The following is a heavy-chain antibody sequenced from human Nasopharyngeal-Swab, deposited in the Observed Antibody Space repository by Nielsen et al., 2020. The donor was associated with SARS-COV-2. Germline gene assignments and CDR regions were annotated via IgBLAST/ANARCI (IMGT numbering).Heavy chain of an antibody. Sequence: GREAPGKGLEWVAVISYDGSNKYYADSVKGRFTISRDNSKNTLYLQMNSLRAEDTAVYYFAKDKKARGDSSSWTTDYWGQGTLVTVSS. D-gene: IGHD6-13*01. V-gene: IGHV3-30*18. J-gene: IGHJ4*02. CDR3: AKDKKARGDSSSWTTDY. CDR2: ISYDGSNK.